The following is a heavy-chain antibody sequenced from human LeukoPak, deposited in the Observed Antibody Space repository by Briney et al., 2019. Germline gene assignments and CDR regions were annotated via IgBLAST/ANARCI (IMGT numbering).Heavy chain of an antibody. J-gene: IGHJ4*02. CDR3: ARAKDYVWGSPRGRYFDY. CDR2: IYYSGST. V-gene: IGHV4-59*01. D-gene: IGHD3-16*01. CDR1: GGSISSYY. Sequence: SETLSLTCTVSGGSISSYYWSWIRQPPGKGLEWIGYIYYSGSTNYNPSLKSRATISVDTSKNQFSLKLSSVTAADTAVYYCARAKDYVWGSPRGRYFDYWGQGTLVTVSS.